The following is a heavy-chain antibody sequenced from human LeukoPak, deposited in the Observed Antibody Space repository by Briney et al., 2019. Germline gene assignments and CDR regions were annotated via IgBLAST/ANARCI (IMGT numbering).Heavy chain of an antibody. CDR3: ARPATYYDYVWGSYRREAWFDP. Sequence: SETLSLTCAVSGHSINSGYCWGWIRQPPGKGLEWIGGIDHSGNTHYNPSLKNRVTISVDTSKNEFSLKLSSVTAADTAVYYCARPATYYDYVWGSYRREAWFDPWGQGTLVTVSS. J-gene: IGHJ5*02. V-gene: IGHV4-38-2*01. CDR2: IDHSGNT. D-gene: IGHD3-16*02. CDR1: GHSINSGYC.